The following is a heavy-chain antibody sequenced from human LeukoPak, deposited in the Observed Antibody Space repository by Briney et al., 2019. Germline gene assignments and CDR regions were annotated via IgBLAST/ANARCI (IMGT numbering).Heavy chain of an antibody. CDR1: GFTFSNYG. Sequence: GGSPRLSCAASGFTFSNYGMHWVRQAPGKGLEWVAVIWYDGSKTYYADSVKGRFTISRDNSKNTPYLQMSSLRAEDTAVYYCARDRYYGSENYYYYYYMDVWGKGTTVTVSS. CDR2: IWYDGSKT. V-gene: IGHV3-33*01. D-gene: IGHD3-10*01. J-gene: IGHJ6*03. CDR3: ARDRYYGSENYYYYYYMDV.